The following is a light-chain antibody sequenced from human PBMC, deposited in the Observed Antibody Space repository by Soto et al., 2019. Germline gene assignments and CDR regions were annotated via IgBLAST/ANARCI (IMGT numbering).Light chain of an antibody. CDR3: QRYNTVPWT. CDR1: LAISNY. Sequence: DIQMTQSPSSLSAFVGDRVTITCRASLAISNYLAWYQQKPGKVPKLLIYGASTLQSGVPSRFAGSGSWTEFSLTITSLQPEDVATYYCQRYNTVPWTFGQVTKVEIK. J-gene: IGKJ1*01. CDR2: GAS. V-gene: IGKV1-27*01.